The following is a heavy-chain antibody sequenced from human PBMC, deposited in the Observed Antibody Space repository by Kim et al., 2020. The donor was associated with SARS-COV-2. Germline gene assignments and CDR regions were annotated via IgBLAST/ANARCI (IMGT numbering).Heavy chain of an antibody. J-gene: IGHJ4*02. CDR3: AKGRYHYVFDY. CDR1: GFTFGSFW. CDR2: VKKDESET. Sequence: GGSLRLSCAASGFTFGSFWMSWVRQAPGKGLEWVATVKKDESETYYVDSVKGRFTISRDNARKSLFLQMNSLRDEDTAVYFCAKGRYHYVFDYRGQGAL. V-gene: IGHV3-7*01. D-gene: IGHD3-10*02.